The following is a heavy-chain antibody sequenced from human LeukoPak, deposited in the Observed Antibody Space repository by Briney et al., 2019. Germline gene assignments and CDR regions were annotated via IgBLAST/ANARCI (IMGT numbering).Heavy chain of an antibody. CDR2: IGSSSSYI. V-gene: IGHV3-21*01. Sequence: MPGGSLRLSCAASGFTFSSYSMNWVRQAPGKGLEWVSSIGSSSSYIYYADSVKGRFTISRDNAKNSLYLQMNSLIAEDTAVYYCARVGFLRYCSSTSCLKYYYYYMDVWGKGTTVTVSS. CDR3: ARVGFLRYCSSTSCLKYYYYYMDV. J-gene: IGHJ6*03. CDR1: GFTFSSYS. D-gene: IGHD2-2*01.